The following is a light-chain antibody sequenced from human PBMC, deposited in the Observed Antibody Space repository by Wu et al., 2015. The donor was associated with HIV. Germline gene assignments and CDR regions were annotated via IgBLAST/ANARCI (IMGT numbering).Light chain of an antibody. CDR3: QQYANWPPLFS. V-gene: IGKV3-11*01. J-gene: IGKJ2*03. Sequence: EVVLTQSPATLSLSPGERATLSCRASRSVNSLLAWYQQKPGQAPRLLIYAASQKATGIPARFTGRGSGTDFTLTISNLEPEDFAVYFCQQYANWPPLFSFGQGTKLEIK. CDR2: AAS. CDR1: RSVNSL.